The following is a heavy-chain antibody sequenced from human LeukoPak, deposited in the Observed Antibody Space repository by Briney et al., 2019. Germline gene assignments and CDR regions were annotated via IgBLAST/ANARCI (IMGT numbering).Heavy chain of an antibody. CDR1: GFTFSSYA. J-gene: IGHJ6*03. V-gene: IGHV3-23*01. D-gene: IGHD2-15*01. Sequence: GGSLTLSCAASGFTFSSYAMSCARQAPGKGLEWVSAISGSGGSTYYADSVKGRFTISRDNSKNTLYLQMNSLRAEDTAVYYCAKDLEDIVVVVAASYYYYYMDVWGKGTTVTVSS. CDR2: ISGSGGST. CDR3: AKDLEDIVVVVAASYYYYYMDV.